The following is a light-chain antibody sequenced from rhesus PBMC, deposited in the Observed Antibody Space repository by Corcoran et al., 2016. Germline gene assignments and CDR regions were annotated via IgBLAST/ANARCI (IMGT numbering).Light chain of an antibody. V-gene: IGKV1-22*01. J-gene: IGKJ4*01. CDR3: LQYSSSPLT. CDR1: QSISSG. CDR2: KSS. Sequence: DIQMTQSPSSLSASVGDTVTITCRASQSISSGLDWFQQKPGKAPKLLIYKSSSLQSGVPSRFSGTGSGTDFTLTIRSLQPVDFSTYFCLQYSSSPLTFGGGTKVEIK.